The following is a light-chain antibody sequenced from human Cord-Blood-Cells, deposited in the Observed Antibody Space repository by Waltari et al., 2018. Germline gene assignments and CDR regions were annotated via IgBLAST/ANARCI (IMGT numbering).Light chain of an antibody. CDR3: SSYTSSSTYV. Sequence: QSALTQPASVSGSPGQSITISCTGTSRDVGGYHYVSWYQQHPGKAPKLMIYDVSNRPSGVSNRVSGSKSGNTASLTISGLQAEDEADYYCSSYTSSSTYVFGTGTKVTVL. V-gene: IGLV2-14*03. CDR1: SRDVGGYHY. CDR2: DVS. J-gene: IGLJ1*01.